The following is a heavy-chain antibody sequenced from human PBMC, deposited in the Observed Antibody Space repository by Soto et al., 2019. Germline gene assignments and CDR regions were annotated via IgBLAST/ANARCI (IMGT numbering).Heavy chain of an antibody. CDR1: GFTFSDHY. V-gene: IGHV3-72*01. CDR3: TRGPSSANDYHYGLDV. CDR2: TRNKANGYTT. J-gene: IGHJ6*02. D-gene: IGHD6-25*01. Sequence: EVQLVESGGGLVQPGGSLRLPCAASGFTFSDHYMDWARQAPGKGLEWVGRTRNKANGYTTEYAASVKGRFTISRDDSKNSVYLQMNSLKTEDTAVYYCTRGPSSANDYHYGLDVWGQGTTVTVSS.